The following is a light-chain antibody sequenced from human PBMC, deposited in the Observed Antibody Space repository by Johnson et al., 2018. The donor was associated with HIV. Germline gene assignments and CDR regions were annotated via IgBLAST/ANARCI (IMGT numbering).Light chain of an antibody. J-gene: IGLJ1*01. V-gene: IGLV1-51*01. Sequence: QSALTQPPSVSAAPGQKVTISCSGSSSNIGNNYVSWYQQLPGTAPKLLIYDNNKRPSGIPDRFSASKSGTSATLVITGLQTGDEADYYCGAWDSSLSALFVFGTGTKVTVL. CDR3: GAWDSSLSALFV. CDR1: SSNIGNNY. CDR2: DNN.